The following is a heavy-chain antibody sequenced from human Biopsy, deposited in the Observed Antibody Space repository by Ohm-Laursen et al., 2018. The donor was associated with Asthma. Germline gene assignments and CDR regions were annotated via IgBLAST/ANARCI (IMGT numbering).Heavy chain of an antibody. CDR2: IFYSGST. CDR3: ARAQSYGDIYYGLDV. V-gene: IGHV4-30-4*02. CDR1: GGSVYSYDHH. D-gene: IGHD2-21*02. Sequence: SDTLSLTCSVFGGSVYSYDHHWSWIRQPPGKGLEWIGFIFYSGSTFYNPSLRSRITISVDTSKRQFSLSLRPVTVADTAVYFCARAQSYGDIYYGLDVWGQGTTVTVSS. J-gene: IGHJ6*02.